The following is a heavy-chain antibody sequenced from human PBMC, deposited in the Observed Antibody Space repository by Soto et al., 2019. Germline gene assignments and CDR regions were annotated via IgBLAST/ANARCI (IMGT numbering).Heavy chain of an antibody. CDR1: GYTFTSYY. CDR2: INPSGGST. J-gene: IGHJ6*02. V-gene: IGHV1-46*01. Sequence: ASVKVSCKASGYTFTSYYMHWVRQAPGQGLEWMGIINPSGGSTSYAQKFQGRVTMTRDTSTSTVYMELSSLRSEDTAVYYCARSVGTMVRGVNYGMDVWGQGTTVTVSS. D-gene: IGHD3-10*01. CDR3: ARSVGTMVRGVNYGMDV.